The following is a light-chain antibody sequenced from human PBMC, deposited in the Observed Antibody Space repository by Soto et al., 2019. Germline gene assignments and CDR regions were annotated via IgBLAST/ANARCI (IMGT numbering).Light chain of an antibody. Sequence: DIVLTQSPDSLAVSLGERATINCKSSQSVLYSSNNKNYLAWYQQKPGQPPKLLIYWASTRESGVPDRFSGSGSVTDFTLTISSLQAEDVAVYYCQQYYSTPPTFGQGTKLGIK. V-gene: IGKV4-1*01. CDR3: QQYYSTPPT. CDR1: QSVLYSSNNKNY. CDR2: WAS. J-gene: IGKJ2*01.